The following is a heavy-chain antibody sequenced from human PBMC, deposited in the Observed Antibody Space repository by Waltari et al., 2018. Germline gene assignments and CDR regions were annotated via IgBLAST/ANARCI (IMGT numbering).Heavy chain of an antibody. J-gene: IGHJ3*02. D-gene: IGHD3-22*01. Sequence: QVQLVASGGGVVQPGRSLRLSCAASGFTFSSYGMHWVRQDPGKGLAWVAVISYDGSNKYYADSVKGRFTISRDNSKNTLYLQMNSLRAEDTAVYYCAKDGNYYDSSGNRDAFDIWGQGTMVTVSS. CDR1: GFTFSSYG. CDR3: AKDGNYYDSSGNRDAFDI. CDR2: ISYDGSNK. V-gene: IGHV3-30*18.